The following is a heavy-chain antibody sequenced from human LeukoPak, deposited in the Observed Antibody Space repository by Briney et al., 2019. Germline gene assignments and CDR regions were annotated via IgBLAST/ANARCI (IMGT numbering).Heavy chain of an antibody. CDR3: AREYSNYAGWFDP. CDR2: IIPIFGTA. V-gene: IGHV1-69*01. D-gene: IGHD4-11*01. CDR1: GGTFSSYA. Sequence: GSSVKASCKASGGTFSSYAISWVRQAPGQGLEWMGGIIPIFGTANYAQKFQGRVTITADESTSTAYMELSSLRSEDTAVYYCAREYSNYAGWFDPWGQGTLVTVSS. J-gene: IGHJ5*02.